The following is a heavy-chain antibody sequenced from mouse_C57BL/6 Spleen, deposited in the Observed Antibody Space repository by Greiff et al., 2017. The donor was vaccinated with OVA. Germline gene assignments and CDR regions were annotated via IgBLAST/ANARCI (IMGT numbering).Heavy chain of an antibody. CDR3: AGDGNLGTWFAY. Sequence: QVQLQQSGPELVKPGASVKISCKASGYTFTDYYINWVKQRPGQGLEWIGWIFPGSGSTNYNEKFKGKATLTVDKSSSTAYMLRRSLTSEDSAVYFCAGDGNLGTWFAYWGQGTLVTVSA. D-gene: IGHD2-1*01. CDR1: GYTFTDYY. J-gene: IGHJ3*01. CDR2: IFPGSGST. V-gene: IGHV1-75*01.